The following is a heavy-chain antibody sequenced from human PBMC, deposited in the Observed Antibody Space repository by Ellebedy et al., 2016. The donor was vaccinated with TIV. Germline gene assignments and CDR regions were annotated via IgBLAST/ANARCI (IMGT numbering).Heavy chain of an antibody. V-gene: IGHV3-23*01. CDR1: GFTFSNYV. J-gene: IGHJ4*02. CDR2: ISSSGCST. CDR3: ANYRYYAASG. D-gene: IGHD3-10*01. Sequence: GESLKISCAASGFTFSNYVMSWVRQAPGKGLEWVSAISSSGCSTYYADSLKGRLTISRDNSKNTLYLQRNSLRAEDTAVYYCANYRYYAASGWGQGTLVTVSS.